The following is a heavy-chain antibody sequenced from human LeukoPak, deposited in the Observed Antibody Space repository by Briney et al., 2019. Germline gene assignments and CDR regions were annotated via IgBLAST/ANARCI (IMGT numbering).Heavy chain of an antibody. J-gene: IGHJ4*02. CDR3: ARDGGGFDY. V-gene: IGHV3-30*03. CDR1: GFTFSSYG. CDR2: ISYDGSNK. D-gene: IGHD3-16*01. Sequence: GRSLRLSCAASGFTFSSYGMHWVRQAPGKGLEWVAVISYDGSNKYYADSVKGRFTISRDNAKNSLYLQMNSLRAEDTAVYYCARDGGGFDYWGQGTLVTVSS.